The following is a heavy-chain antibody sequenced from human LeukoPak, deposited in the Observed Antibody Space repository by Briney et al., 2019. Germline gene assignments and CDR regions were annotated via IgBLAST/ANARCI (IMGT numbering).Heavy chain of an antibody. V-gene: IGHV3-23*01. J-gene: IGHJ4*02. D-gene: IGHD3-22*01. CDR1: GFTFSTYA. Sequence: GGSLRLSCAASGFTFSTYAVSWVRQAPGKGLEWVSVISGSGGSTYYADFVKGRFTISRDNSKNTVYLQMNSLRAEDTAVYYCAKPAYYDSNGYYSPFDYWGQGTLVTVSS. CDR3: AKPAYYDSNGYYSPFDY. CDR2: ISGSGGST.